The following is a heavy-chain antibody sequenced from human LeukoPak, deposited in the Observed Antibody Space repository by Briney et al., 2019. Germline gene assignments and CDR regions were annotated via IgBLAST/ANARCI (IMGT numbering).Heavy chain of an antibody. CDR2: IRYDGSNK. CDR3: ARVGVRGVTKSLDY. D-gene: IGHD3-10*02. CDR1: GFTFSSYG. V-gene: IGHV3-30*02. Sequence: PGGSLRLSWAASGFTFSSYGMHWVRQAPGKGLEWVAFIRYDGSNKYYADSVKGRFTISRDNSKNTLYLQMNSLRAEDTAVYYCARVGVRGVTKSLDYWGQGTLVTVSS. J-gene: IGHJ4*02.